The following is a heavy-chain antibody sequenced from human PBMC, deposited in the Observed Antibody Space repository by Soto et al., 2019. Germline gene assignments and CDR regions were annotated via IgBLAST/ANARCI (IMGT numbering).Heavy chain of an antibody. CDR3: ARDQEGAFDY. CDR1: GFRFSSHA. Sequence: GVLRLSCAASGFRFSSHAMHWVRQTPGKGLEHVSGISSNGGTTYYVDSVKGRFTISRDNSKNTLYLQMGSLRAEDMAVYYCARDQEGAFDYWGQGTLVTV. CDR2: ISSNGGTT. V-gene: IGHV3-64*02. J-gene: IGHJ4*02. D-gene: IGHD1-26*01.